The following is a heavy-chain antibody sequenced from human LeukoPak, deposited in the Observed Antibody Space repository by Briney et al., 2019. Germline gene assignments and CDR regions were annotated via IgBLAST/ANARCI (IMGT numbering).Heavy chain of an antibody. CDR3: ARDTSGSKVITYLDY. CDR1: GFSFSSSS. V-gene: IGHV3-21*01. Sequence: GGSLRLSCAASGFSFSSSSVSWVRQAPGKGLEWVSYIDSTSTYIFYADSVKGRFTLSRDNAKNSLILQMNSLRAEDTAVYYCARDTSGSKVITYLDYWGQGILVTVAS. CDR2: IDSTSTYI. D-gene: IGHD3-10*01. J-gene: IGHJ4*02.